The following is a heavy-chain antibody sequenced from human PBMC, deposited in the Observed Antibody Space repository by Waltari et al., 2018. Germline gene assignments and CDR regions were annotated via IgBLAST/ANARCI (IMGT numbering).Heavy chain of an antibody. D-gene: IGHD2-15*01. Sequence: QVQLQQWCAGLLKPSETLSLTCAVYGGSISSSSYYWGWIRQPPGKGLEWIGSIYYSGSTYYNPSLKSRVTISVDTSKNQFSLKLSSVTAADTAVYYCARRGGYCSGGSCYDDYFDYWGQGTLVTVSS. CDR3: ARRGGYCSGGSCYDDYFDY. V-gene: IGHV4-39*01. J-gene: IGHJ4*02. CDR1: GGSISSSSYY. CDR2: IYYSGST.